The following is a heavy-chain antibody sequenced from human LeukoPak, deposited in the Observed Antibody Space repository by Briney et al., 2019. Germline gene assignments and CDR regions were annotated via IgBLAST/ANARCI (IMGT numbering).Heavy chain of an antibody. V-gene: IGHV1-46*01. D-gene: IGHD3-22*01. CDR1: GYTFTSYY. J-gene: IGHJ4*02. CDR3: ARVYDSSGYYYHEGGYFDY. Sequence: GASVKVSCKASGYTFTSYYMHWVRQASGQGLEWMGIINPSGGSTSYAQKFQGRVTMTRDTSTSTVYMELSSLRSEDTAVYYCARVYDSSGYYYHEGGYFDYWGQGTLVTVSS. CDR2: INPSGGST.